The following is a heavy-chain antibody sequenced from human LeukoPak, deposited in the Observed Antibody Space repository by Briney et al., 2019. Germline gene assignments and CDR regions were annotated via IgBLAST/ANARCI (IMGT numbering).Heavy chain of an antibody. J-gene: IGHJ4*02. V-gene: IGHV3-30*04. CDR3: ARERLFGSGSYYNVPAY. CDR1: GFTFSNYA. Sequence: PGRSLRLSCAASGFTFSNYAMHWVRQAPGTGLEWVAVISYDGSNKYYADSVRGRFTISRDNSSNALYLQMNSLRVEDTAVYYCARERLFGSGSYYNVPAYWGQGTLVTVSS. D-gene: IGHD3-10*01. CDR2: ISYDGSNK.